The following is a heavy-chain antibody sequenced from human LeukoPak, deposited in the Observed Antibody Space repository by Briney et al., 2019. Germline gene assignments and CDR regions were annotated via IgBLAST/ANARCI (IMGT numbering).Heavy chain of an antibody. CDR2: ISGYNGDT. CDR3: ARRYCSSTSCSLYYFDY. V-gene: IGHV1-18*01. CDR1: GFTFINSG. J-gene: IGHJ4*02. Sequence: GASVKVSCQASGFTFINSGVSWVRQAPGQGLEWVGWISGYNGDTYYAQKLQGRVSMTTDTSTSTAYMELRSLRSDDTAVYYCARRYCSSTSCSLYYFDYWGQGTLVTVSS. D-gene: IGHD2-2*01.